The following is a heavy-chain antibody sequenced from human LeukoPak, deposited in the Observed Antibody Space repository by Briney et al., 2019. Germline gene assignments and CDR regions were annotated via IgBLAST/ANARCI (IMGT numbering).Heavy chain of an antibody. Sequence: GGSLRLSCAASGFTFSDYYMSWIRQAPGKGLEWVSYISSSGSTIYYADSVKGRFTISRDNAKNSLYLQMNSLRAEDTAVYYCARDRTTVTRGLYYFDYWGQGTLVTVSS. CDR3: ARDRTTVTRGLYYFDY. CDR1: GFTFSDYY. CDR2: ISSSGSTI. D-gene: IGHD4-11*01. V-gene: IGHV3-11*01. J-gene: IGHJ4*02.